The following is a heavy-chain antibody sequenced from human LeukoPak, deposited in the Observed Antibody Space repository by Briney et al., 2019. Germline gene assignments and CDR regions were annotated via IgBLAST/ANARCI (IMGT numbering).Heavy chain of an antibody. CDR3: ARAKMGWVSRAFDI. CDR1: GGSVSSGSYY. Sequence: SETLSLTCTVSGGSVSSGSYYWRWIRQPPGKGLEWIGYIYHSGSTYYNPSLKSRVTISVDRSKNQFSLKLSSVTAADTAVYYCARAKMGWVSRAFDIWGQGTMVTVSS. CDR2: IYHSGST. J-gene: IGHJ3*02. V-gene: IGHV4-30-2*01. D-gene: IGHD1-26*01.